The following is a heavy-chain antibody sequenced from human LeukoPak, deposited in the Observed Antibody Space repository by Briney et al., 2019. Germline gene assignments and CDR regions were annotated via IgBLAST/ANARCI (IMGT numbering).Heavy chain of an antibody. CDR1: GFTFSSFG. J-gene: IGHJ4*02. Sequence: GRSLRLSCAATGFTFSSFGMHWVRQAPGKGLEWVAVISYDGSNKYYADSVKGRFTISRDNSKNTLYLQMNSLRAEDTAVYYCARELLRLYSNSPNFADYWGQGTLVTASS. D-gene: IGHD4-11*01. V-gene: IGHV3-30*03. CDR3: ARELLRLYSNSPNFADY. CDR2: ISYDGSNK.